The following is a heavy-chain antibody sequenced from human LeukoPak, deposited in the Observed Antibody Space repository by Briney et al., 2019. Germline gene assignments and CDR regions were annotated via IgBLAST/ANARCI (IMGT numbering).Heavy chain of an antibody. V-gene: IGHV4-39*02. J-gene: IGHJ3*02. CDR1: GDSVNSNNRY. D-gene: IGHD1-26*01. CDR2: IYYSGST. CDR3: AREGLVESDAFDI. Sequence: PSETLSLTCTVSGDSVNSNNRYWGWIRQPPGKGLEWVGNIYYSGSTYYNPSLKSRVTISVDTSKNQFSLKLSSVTAADTAVYYCAREGLVESDAFDIWGQGTMVTVSS.